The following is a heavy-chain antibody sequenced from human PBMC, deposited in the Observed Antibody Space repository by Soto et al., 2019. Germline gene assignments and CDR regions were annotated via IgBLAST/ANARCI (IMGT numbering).Heavy chain of an antibody. Sequence: EVLLVESGGGLVQPGGSLRLSCAASGFTFSSYSMNWVRQAPGKGLEWVSYISSTSSTIYYADSLKGRFTISRDNAKNSLYLQMNSLREADTALYHDARDREDGDLEEPFDYWGQGTLVTVYS. V-gene: IGHV3-48*02. J-gene: IGHJ4*02. CDR2: ISSTSSTI. CDR3: ARDREDGDLEEPFDY. D-gene: IGHD4-17*01. CDR1: GFTFSSYS.